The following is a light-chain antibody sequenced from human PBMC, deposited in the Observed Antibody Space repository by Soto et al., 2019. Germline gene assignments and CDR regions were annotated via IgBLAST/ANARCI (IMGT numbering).Light chain of an antibody. Sequence: DIQMTQSPSSLSASVGDRVTITCRASQGISTYLNWYHQKPGKAPKLLIYAASSLQSGVPSRFRGSGSETDFTLTISSLKPEDFATYSCQQSYSNTWTFGQGTKVEIK. V-gene: IGKV1-39*01. CDR2: AAS. CDR1: QGISTY. CDR3: QQSYSNTWT. J-gene: IGKJ1*01.